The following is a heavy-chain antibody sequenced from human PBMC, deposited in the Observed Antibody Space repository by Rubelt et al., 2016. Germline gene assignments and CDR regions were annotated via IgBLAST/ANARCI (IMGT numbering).Heavy chain of an antibody. D-gene: IGHD3-16*01. Sequence: GKGLVWVSRINSDGSSTSYADSVKGRFTISRDNAKNTLHLQMDSLRAEDTAVYYCASRLGYWGQGTLVTVSS. CDR3: ASRLGY. V-gene: IGHV3-74*01. J-gene: IGHJ4*02. CDR2: INSDGSST.